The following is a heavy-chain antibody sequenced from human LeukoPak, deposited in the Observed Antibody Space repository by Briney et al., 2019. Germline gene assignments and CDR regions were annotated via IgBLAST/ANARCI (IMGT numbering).Heavy chain of an antibody. Sequence: GGSLRLSCVASGFTFSNYAMHWVRQAPGKGLEWVAVISYDGSNKYYADSVKGRFTISRDNSKNTLYLQMNSLRAEDTAVYYCARDNIRSWQSNFDYWGQGTLVTVSS. CDR1: GFTFSNYA. D-gene: IGHD6-13*01. CDR3: ARDNIRSWQSNFDY. J-gene: IGHJ4*02. V-gene: IGHV3-30-3*01. CDR2: ISYDGSNK.